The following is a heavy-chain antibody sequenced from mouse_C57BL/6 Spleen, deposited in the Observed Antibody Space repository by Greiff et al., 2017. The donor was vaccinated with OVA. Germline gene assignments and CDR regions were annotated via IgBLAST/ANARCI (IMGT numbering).Heavy chain of an antibody. V-gene: IGHV7-3*01. CDR2: IRNKANGYTT. J-gene: IGHJ2*01. D-gene: IGHD3-2*02. CDR3: ASSLDSSGLDY. CDR1: GFTFTDYY. Sequence: DVMLVESGGGLVQPGGSLSLSCAASGFTFTDYYMSWVRQPPGKALEWLGFIRNKANGYTTEYSASVKGRFTISRDNSQSILYLQMNALRAEDSATYYCASSLDSSGLDYWGQGTTLTVSS.